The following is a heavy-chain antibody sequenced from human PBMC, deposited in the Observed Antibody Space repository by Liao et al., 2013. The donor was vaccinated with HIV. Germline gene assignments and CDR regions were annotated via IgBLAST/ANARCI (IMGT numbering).Heavy chain of an antibody. CDR2: INHSGST. J-gene: IGHJ4*02. Sequence: QVQLQQWGAGLLKPSETLSLTCAVYGGSFSGYYWSWIRQPPGKGLEWIGEINHSGSTNYNPSLKSRVTISVDTSKNQFSLKLSSVTAADTAVYYCAXRGGYYPFDYWGQGTLVTVSS. D-gene: IGHD3-10*01. CDR1: GGSFSGYY. V-gene: IGHV4-34*01. CDR3: AXRGGYYPFDY.